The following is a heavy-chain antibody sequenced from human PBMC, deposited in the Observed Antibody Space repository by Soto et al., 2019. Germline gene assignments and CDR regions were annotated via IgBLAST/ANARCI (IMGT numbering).Heavy chain of an antibody. J-gene: IGHJ4*02. D-gene: IGHD2-2*01. Sequence: QVQLVQSGAEVKKPESSVKVSCKTSGGTFVRHVISWVRQAPGQGPEWMGKINPLSGISNYAQKFQDRVTFTADTDSSTAYMELSSLRSDDTSVDYCAPPACAATWCSPSHYLDHWGQGTLVTVSS. CDR3: APPACAATWCSPSHYLDH. CDR2: INPLSGIS. V-gene: IGHV1-69*09. CDR1: GGTFVRHV.